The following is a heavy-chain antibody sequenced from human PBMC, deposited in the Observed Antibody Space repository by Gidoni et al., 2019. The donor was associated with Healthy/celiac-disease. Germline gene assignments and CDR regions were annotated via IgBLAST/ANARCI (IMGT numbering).Heavy chain of an antibody. V-gene: IGHV4-39*01. J-gene: IGHJ4*02. D-gene: IGHD2-15*01. CDR1: GGSISSSSYD. Sequence: QLQLQESGPGLVKPSETLSLTCTVSGGSISSSSYDWGWIRQPPGKGLELIGSIYYSGSTYYNPSLKSRVTISVDTSKNQFSLKLSSVTAADTAVYYCARQSPSGYLYYWGQGTLVTVSS. CDR2: IYYSGST. CDR3: ARQSPSGYLYY.